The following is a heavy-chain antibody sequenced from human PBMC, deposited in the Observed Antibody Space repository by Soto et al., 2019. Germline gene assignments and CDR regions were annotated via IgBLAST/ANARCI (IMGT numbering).Heavy chain of an antibody. V-gene: IGHV1-8*01. CDR1: EYTFTSYD. Sequence: QVQLVQSGAEVKKPGASVKVSYKASEYTFTSYDINWVRQATGQGLEWMGWMNPNSGNTGYAQKFQGRVTMTRNTSISTAYMELSSLRSEDTAVYYCARYSGYDFTYYYYYMDVWGKGTTVTVSS. CDR3: ARYSGYDFTYYYYYMDV. CDR2: MNPNSGNT. J-gene: IGHJ6*03. D-gene: IGHD5-12*01.